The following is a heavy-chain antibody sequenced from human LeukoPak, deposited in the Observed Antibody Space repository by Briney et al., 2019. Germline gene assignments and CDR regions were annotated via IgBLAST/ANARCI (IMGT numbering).Heavy chain of an antibody. V-gene: IGHV4-30-4*08. CDR2: IYYSGST. J-gene: IGHJ4*02. CDR1: GGSTSSGDYY. D-gene: IGHD2-2*02. CDR3: ARTYCSSTSCYTFDY. Sequence: PSQTLSLTCTVSGGSTSSGDYYWSWIRRPPGKGLEWIGYIYYSGSTYYNPSLKSRVTISVDTSKNQFSLKLSSVTAADTAVYYCARTYCSSTSCYTFDYWGQGTLVTVSS.